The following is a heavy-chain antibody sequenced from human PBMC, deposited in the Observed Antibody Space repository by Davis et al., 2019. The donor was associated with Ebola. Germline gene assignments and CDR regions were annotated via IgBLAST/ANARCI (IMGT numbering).Heavy chain of an antibody. CDR3: ARENSVYYYDSSGYYV. Sequence: SETLSLTCTVSGGSVSSGSYYWSWIRQLPGKGLEWIGYIYYSGSTNYNPSLKSRVTISVDTSKNQFSLKLSSVTAADTAVYYCARENSVYYYDSSGYYVWGQGTLVTVSS. V-gene: IGHV4-61*01. J-gene: IGHJ4*02. D-gene: IGHD3-22*01. CDR2: IYYSGST. CDR1: GGSVSSGSYY.